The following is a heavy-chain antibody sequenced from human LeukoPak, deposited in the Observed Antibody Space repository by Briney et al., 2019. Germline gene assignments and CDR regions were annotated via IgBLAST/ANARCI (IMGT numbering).Heavy chain of an antibody. D-gene: IGHD2-15*01. CDR1: GYTFTGYY. J-gene: IGHJ4*02. CDR3: ARPYCSGGSCYFHYFDS. Sequence: GPVKVSCKASGYTFTGYYMHWVGPAPGQGLEWMGWINPNSGGTNYAQKFKGRVTMTRDTSISTAYMELSRLRSDDTAVYYCARPYCSGGSCYFHYFDSWGQGTLVTVSS. CDR2: INPNSGGT. V-gene: IGHV1-2*02.